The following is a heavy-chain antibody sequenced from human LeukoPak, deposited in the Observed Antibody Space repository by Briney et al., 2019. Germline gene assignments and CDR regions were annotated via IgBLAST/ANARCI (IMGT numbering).Heavy chain of an antibody. D-gene: IGHD6-13*01. CDR1: GFTFSNSA. Sequence: GGSLRLSCVGSGFTFSNSAVNWVRQAPGKGLEWVSFISGSGISTFYADSVKGRFTISRDNSKNTLYLQMNSLRAEDTAVYYCAKSGEAAAGTIDYWGQGTLVTVSS. CDR2: ISGSGIST. V-gene: IGHV3-23*01. CDR3: AKSGEAAAGTIDY. J-gene: IGHJ4*02.